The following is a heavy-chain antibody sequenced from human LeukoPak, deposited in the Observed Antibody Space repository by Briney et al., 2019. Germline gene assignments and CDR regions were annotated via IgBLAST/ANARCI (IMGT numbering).Heavy chain of an antibody. V-gene: IGHV3-69-1*01. D-gene: IGHD2-2*01. J-gene: IGHJ4*02. CDR2: ISSSSTI. CDR1: GFTFSDYY. CDR3: ARDRGYCRGTTCYAYYFDS. Sequence: GGSLRLSCAASGFTFSDYYMNWVPQAPGKGLEWVSSISSSSTIYYADSVKGRFTISRDNAKNSLYLQMNSLRAEDTAVYYCARDRGYCRGTTCYAYYFDSWGQGTLVTVSS.